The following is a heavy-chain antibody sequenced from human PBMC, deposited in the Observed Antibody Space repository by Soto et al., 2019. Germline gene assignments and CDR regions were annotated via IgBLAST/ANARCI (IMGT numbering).Heavy chain of an antibody. CDR3: ARDMGAYCGGDCHNWFDP. J-gene: IGHJ5*02. CDR2: IWYDGSNK. CDR1: GFTFSSYG. D-gene: IGHD2-21*02. V-gene: IGHV3-33*01. Sequence: GGSLRLSCAASGFTFSSYGMHWVRQAPGKGLEWVAVIWYDGSNKYYADSVKGRFTISRDDSKNTLYLQMNSLRAEDTAVYYCARDMGAYCGGDCHNWFDPWGQGTLVTVSS.